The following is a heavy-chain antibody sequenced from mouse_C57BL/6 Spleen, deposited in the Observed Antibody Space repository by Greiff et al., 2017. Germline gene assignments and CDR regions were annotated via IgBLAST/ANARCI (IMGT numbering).Heavy chain of an antibody. CDR3: ARGPYYDGYPYWCFDV. Sequence: QVQLQQPGAELVRPGSSVKLSCKASGYTFTSYWMHWVKQRPIQGLEWIGNIDPSDSETHYNQKFKDKATLTVDKSSSTAYMQLSSLTSEDSAVYYCARGPYYDGYPYWCFDVGGTGTTVTVSS. CDR2: IDPSDSET. D-gene: IGHD2-3*01. CDR1: GYTFTSYW. J-gene: IGHJ1*03. V-gene: IGHV1-52*01.